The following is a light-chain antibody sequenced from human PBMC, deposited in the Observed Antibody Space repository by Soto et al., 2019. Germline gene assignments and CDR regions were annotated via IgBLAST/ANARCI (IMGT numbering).Light chain of an antibody. CDR1: QSISSW. J-gene: IGKJ1*01. V-gene: IGKV1-5*01. Sequence: RMSQSPSTLSACVGGRGTSTCRASQSISSWLAWYQQKPGKAPKLLIYDASSLESGVPSRFSGSGSGTEFTLTISSLQPDDFTTYYCQQYNSYSRTFGQGTKLDIK. CDR2: DAS. CDR3: QQYNSYSRT.